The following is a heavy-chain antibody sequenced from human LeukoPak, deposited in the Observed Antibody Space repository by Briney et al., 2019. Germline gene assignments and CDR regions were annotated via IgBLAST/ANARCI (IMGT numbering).Heavy chain of an antibody. CDR2: IDHSGST. V-gene: IGHV4-38-2*02. CDR3: ARLKSRLAPFDI. CDR1: GYSISSGYY. Sequence: SETLSLTCTVSGYSISSGYYWGWIRQPPGKGLEWTGSIDHSGSTYYNPSLKSRITISVDTSKNQFSLKLSSVTAADTAVYYCARLKSRLAPFDIWGQGTMVTVSS. D-gene: IGHD3-9*01. J-gene: IGHJ3*02.